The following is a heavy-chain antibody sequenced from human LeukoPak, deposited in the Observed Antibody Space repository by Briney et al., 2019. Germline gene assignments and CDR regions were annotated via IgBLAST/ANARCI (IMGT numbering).Heavy chain of an antibody. CDR3: ARAMRSGYDY. CDR1: GFTFSSYG. Sequence: GGSLRLSCAASGFTFSSYGMNWVRQAPGKRLEWVSYISSRSDSVYYADSVKGRFTISRDNAENSLYLQMNSLRDEDTAVYYCARAMRSGYDYWGQGTLVTVSS. D-gene: IGHD5-12*01. CDR2: ISSRSDSV. J-gene: IGHJ4*02. V-gene: IGHV3-48*02.